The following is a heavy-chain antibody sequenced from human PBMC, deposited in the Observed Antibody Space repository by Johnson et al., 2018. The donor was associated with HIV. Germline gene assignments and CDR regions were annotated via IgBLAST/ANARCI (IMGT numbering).Heavy chain of an antibody. Sequence: VQLVESGGGLVQPGRSLRLSCVASGVSVSDNYMSWVRQPPGKGLEWVSVIYDGGSTYYADSVKGRFTISRDNSKNTLYLQMNSLRAEDTAVYYCARDLYPFGPVQAFDIWGQGTMVTVSS. D-gene: IGHD3-10*01. J-gene: IGHJ3*02. CDR1: GVSVSDNY. CDR3: ARDLYPFGPVQAFDI. V-gene: IGHV3-66*01. CDR2: IYDGGST.